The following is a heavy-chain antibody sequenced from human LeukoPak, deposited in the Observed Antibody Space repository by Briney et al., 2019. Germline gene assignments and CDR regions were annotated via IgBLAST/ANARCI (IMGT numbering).Heavy chain of an antibody. J-gene: IGHJ3*02. CDR2: IYYIGST. D-gene: IGHD1-1*01. Sequence: SETLSLTCTVSGGSISGYFWSWLRQSPGKGLEWIGYIYYIGSTKYNPSLKSRVTISVDTSKNQFSLKVKSVTAADTAVYYCARLNQLERFDAFDIWGQGTMVTVSS. CDR1: GGSISGYF. CDR3: ARLNQLERFDAFDI. V-gene: IGHV4-59*08.